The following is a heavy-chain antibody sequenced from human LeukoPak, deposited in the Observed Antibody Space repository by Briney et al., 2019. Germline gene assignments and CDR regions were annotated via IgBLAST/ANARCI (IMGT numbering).Heavy chain of an antibody. CDR2: IFYSGST. D-gene: IGHD4-23*01. CDR3: ARDLLNEGNHLDY. Sequence: SETLSLTCTVSSGSISSGDYYWSWIRQPPGKGLEWIGYIFYSGSTYYNPSLKSRVTISVDTSNNQFSLKLSSVTAADTAVYYCARDLLNEGNHLDYWGQGTLVTVSS. CDR1: SGSISSGDYY. J-gene: IGHJ4*02. V-gene: IGHV4-30-4*01.